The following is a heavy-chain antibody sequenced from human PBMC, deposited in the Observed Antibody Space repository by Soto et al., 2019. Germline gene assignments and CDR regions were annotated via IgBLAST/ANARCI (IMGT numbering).Heavy chain of an antibody. J-gene: IGHJ4*02. CDR2: IYYSGRT. CDR1: GGSISSSSYY. CDR3: ASSEFH. V-gene: IGHV4-39*01. Sequence: QLQLQESGPGLVKPSETLSLTCTVSGGSISSSSYYWGWIRQPPGKGLEWIGRIYYSGRTYYNPSLTSRVTTSVDTSKNQFSLKLSSVTAADTAVYYCASSEFHWGQGTLVTVSS. D-gene: IGHD2-21*01.